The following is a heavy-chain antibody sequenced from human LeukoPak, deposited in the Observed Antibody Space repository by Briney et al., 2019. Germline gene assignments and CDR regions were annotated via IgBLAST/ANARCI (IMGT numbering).Heavy chain of an antibody. CDR3: ARHGVRFLEYGPEEYGASWFDP. D-gene: IGHD3-3*01. V-gene: IGHV1-8*03. Sequence: GASVKVSCKASGYTFTSYDINWVRQATGQGLEWMGWMNPNSGNTGYAQKFQGRVTITRNTSISTAYMELSSLRSDDTAMYYCARHGVRFLEYGPEEYGASWFDPWGQGTLVTVSS. CDR2: MNPNSGNT. CDR1: GYTFTSYD. J-gene: IGHJ5*02.